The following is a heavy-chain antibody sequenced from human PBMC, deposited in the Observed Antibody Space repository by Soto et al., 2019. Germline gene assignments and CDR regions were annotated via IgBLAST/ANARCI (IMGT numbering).Heavy chain of an antibody. CDR2: IYWEDDK. Sequence: QITLKESGPTVVKPTQTLTLTCTFTEFSLSTSEVGVVWVRQPPGKALEWLALIYWEDDKRYSPSLKSRVTITKDASKKAVVLNPANVDATDTSTYFCAQRGVTRSRLGFWGQGNQVNVSS. J-gene: IGHJ4*02. D-gene: IGHD3-16*01. CDR3: AQRGVTRSRLGF. V-gene: IGHV2-5*02. CDR1: EFSLSTSEVG.